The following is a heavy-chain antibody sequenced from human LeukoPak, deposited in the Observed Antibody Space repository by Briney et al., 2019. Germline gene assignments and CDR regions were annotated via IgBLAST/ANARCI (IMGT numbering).Heavy chain of an antibody. D-gene: IGHD3-10*01. CDR2: MYSSGSF. CDR3: ARDPALLLDSEIYYPEYYFDY. J-gene: IGHJ4*02. Sequence: SETLSLTCAVSGDSISSSNWWGWIRQPPGKGLEWIGYMYSSGSFYYKPSLRGRVTMSVDTSKNQFSLKLSSVTAADTAVYYCARDPALLLDSEIYYPEYYFDYWGQGTLVTVSS. V-gene: IGHV4-28*03. CDR1: GDSISSSNW.